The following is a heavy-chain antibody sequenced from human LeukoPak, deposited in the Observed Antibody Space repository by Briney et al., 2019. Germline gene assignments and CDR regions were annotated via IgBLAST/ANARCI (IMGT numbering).Heavy chain of an antibody. CDR3: ARDGVLYEGGDGFDY. V-gene: IGHV3-30-3*01. Sequence: GGSLRLSCAASGFTFSSYAMHWVRQAPGKGLEWVAVISYDGSNKYYADSVKGRFTISRDNSKNTLYLQMNSLRAEDTAVYYCARDGVLYEGGDGFDYWGQGTLVTVSS. D-gene: IGHD5/OR15-5a*01. J-gene: IGHJ4*02. CDR2: ISYDGSNK. CDR1: GFTFSSYA.